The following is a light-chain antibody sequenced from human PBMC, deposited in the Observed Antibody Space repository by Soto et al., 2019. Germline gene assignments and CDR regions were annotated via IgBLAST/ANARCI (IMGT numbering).Light chain of an antibody. J-gene: IGKJ1*01. CDR2: KAS. Sequence: DIQMTQSPSTLSASVGDRFTITCLAIQSISRWLEWYQQKPGKAPKLLIYKASSLESGVPSRFRGSGSGTEFTLTISSLQPDDFETYYCQQYNSYPWTFGQGTKVDIK. CDR3: QQYNSYPWT. V-gene: IGKV1-5*03. CDR1: QSISRW.